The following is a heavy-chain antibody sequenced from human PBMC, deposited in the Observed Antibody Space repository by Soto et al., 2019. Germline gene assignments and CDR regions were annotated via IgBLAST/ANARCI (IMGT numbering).Heavy chain of an antibody. CDR2: ISYDGSNK. D-gene: IGHD3-16*01. CDR1: GFTFSSYA. J-gene: IGHJ4*02. CDR3: ARDGGY. V-gene: IGHV3-30-3*01. Sequence: QVQLVESGGGVVQPGRSLRLSCAASGFTFSSYAMHWVRQAPGKGLEWVAVISYDGSNKYYADSVKGRFTISRDNSKNTLYQQMNSLRAEDTAVYYCARDGGYWGQGTLVTVSS.